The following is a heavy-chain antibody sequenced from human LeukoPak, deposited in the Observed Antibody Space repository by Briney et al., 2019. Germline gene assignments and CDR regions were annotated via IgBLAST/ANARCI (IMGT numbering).Heavy chain of an antibody. CDR1: SGSISSYY. CDR2: IYYSGST. D-gene: IGHD2-21*02. J-gene: IGHJ2*01. Sequence: PSETLSLTCTVSSGSISSYYWSWIRQPPGKGLEWIGYIYYSGSTNYNPSLKSRVTISVDTSKNQFSLKLSSETAADTAVYYCARDRGDDNWYFDLWGRGTLVTASS. V-gene: IGHV4-59*01. CDR3: ARDRGDDNWYFDL.